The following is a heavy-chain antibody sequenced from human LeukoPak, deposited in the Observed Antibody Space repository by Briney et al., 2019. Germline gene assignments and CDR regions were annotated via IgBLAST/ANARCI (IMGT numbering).Heavy chain of an antibody. CDR1: GFTFSNYS. J-gene: IGHJ3*02. CDR2: ISSSSSYI. V-gene: IGHV3-21*01. D-gene: IGHD3-22*01. Sequence: GGSLRLSCAVSGFTFSNYSMNWVRQAPGKGLEWVSSISSSSSYIYYADSVKGRFTISRDNAKNSLYLQMNSLRAEDTAVYYCARDRYYDDAFDIWGQGTMVTVSS. CDR3: ARDRYYDDAFDI.